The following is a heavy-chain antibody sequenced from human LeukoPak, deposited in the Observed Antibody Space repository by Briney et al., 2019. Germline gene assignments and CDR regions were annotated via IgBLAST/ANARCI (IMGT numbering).Heavy chain of an antibody. CDR3: ARALITMVRGVIIKFGY. Sequence: ASVKVSCKASGGTFSSYAISWVRQAPGQGLEWMGWINPNSGGTNYAQKFQGRVTMTRDTSISTAYMELSRLRSDDTAVYYCARALITMVRGVIIKFGYWGQGTLVTVSS. J-gene: IGHJ4*02. V-gene: IGHV1-2*02. D-gene: IGHD3-10*01. CDR2: INPNSGGT. CDR1: GGTFSSYA.